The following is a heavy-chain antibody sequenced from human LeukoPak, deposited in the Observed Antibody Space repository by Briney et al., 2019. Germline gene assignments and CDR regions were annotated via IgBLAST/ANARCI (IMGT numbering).Heavy chain of an antibody. D-gene: IGHD2-21*02. CDR2: IIPIFGTA. V-gene: IGHV1-69*13. J-gene: IGHJ6*03. CDR3: ARDEVTGRSLDYYYMDV. Sequence: SVKVSCKASGGTFSSYAISWVRQAPGQGLKWMGGIIPIFGTANYAQKFQGRVTITADESTSTAYTELSSLRSEDTAVYYCARDEVTGRSLDYYYMDVWGKGTTVTVSS. CDR1: GGTFSSYA.